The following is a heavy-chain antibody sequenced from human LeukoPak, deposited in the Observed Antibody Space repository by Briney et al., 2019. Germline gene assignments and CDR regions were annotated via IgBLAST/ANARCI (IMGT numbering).Heavy chain of an antibody. D-gene: IGHD2-21*01. Sequence: GGSLRLSCAASGFTVSSNYMSWVRQAPGKGLEWVSVIYSGGSTYYADSVKGRFTISRDNSKNTLYLQMNSLRAEDTAVYYCAKDFRIGYSAHFDYWGQGALVTVSS. J-gene: IGHJ4*02. CDR3: AKDFRIGYSAHFDY. CDR2: IYSGGST. CDR1: GFTVSSNY. V-gene: IGHV3-53*01.